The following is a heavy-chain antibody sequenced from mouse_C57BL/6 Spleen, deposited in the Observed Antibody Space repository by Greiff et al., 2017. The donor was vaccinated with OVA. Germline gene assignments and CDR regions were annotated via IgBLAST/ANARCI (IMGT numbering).Heavy chain of an antibody. Sequence: QVHVKQSGAELVKPGASVKISCKASGYTFTDYYINWVKQRPGQGLEWIGKIGPGSGSTYYNEKFKGKATLTADKSSSTAYMQLSSLTSEDSAVYFCANWDGAGYFDYWGQGTTLTVSS. V-gene: IGHV1-77*01. D-gene: IGHD4-1*01. CDR3: ANWDGAGYFDY. CDR2: IGPGSGST. CDR1: GYTFTDYY. J-gene: IGHJ2*01.